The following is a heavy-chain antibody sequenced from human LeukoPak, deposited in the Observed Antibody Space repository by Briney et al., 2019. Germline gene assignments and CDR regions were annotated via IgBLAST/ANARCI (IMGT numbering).Heavy chain of an antibody. CDR2: ISYDGSNK. CDR3: AKVRSGWYQGAFDY. CDR1: GFTFSSYG. Sequence: GGSLRLSCAASGFTFSSYGMHWVRQAPGKGLEWVAVISYDGSNKYYADSVKGRFTISRDNSKNTLYLQMNSLRAEDTAVYYCAKVRSGWYQGAFDYWGQGTLATVSS. J-gene: IGHJ4*02. D-gene: IGHD6-19*01. V-gene: IGHV3-30*18.